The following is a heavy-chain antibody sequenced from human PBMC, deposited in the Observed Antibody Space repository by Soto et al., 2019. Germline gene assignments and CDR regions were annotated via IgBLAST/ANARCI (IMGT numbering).Heavy chain of an antibody. CDR3: ARRRAWFLDYYYYGMDV. V-gene: IGHV4-30-4*01. Sequence: TLSLTCTVSGGSISSGDYYWSWIRQPPGKGLEWIGYIYYSGSTYYNPSLKSRVTISVDTSKNQFSLKLSSVTAADTAVYYCARRRAWFLDYYYYGMDVWGQGTTVTVSS. J-gene: IGHJ6*02. CDR1: GGSISSGDYY. CDR2: IYYSGST. D-gene: IGHD3-3*01.